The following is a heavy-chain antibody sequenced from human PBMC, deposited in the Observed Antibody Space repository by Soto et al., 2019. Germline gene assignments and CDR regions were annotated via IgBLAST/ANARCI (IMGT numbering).Heavy chain of an antibody. Sequence: SLRLSCAASGFTVRTKYMSWVRQAPGKGLEWVSVIYSGGSTFYADSVRGRFTISRDNSKNTVNLQMNSLRAEDTAVYYCARDPWAADYWGQGTLVTVSS. CDR2: IYSGGST. CDR1: GFTVRTKY. D-gene: IGHD3-16*01. J-gene: IGHJ4*02. V-gene: IGHV3-66*01. CDR3: ARDPWAADY.